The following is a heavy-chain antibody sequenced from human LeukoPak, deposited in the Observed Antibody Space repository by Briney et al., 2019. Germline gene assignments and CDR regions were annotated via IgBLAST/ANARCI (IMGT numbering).Heavy chain of an antibody. D-gene: IGHD1-7*01. CDR1: GFTFSSYS. V-gene: IGHV3-48*01. J-gene: IGHJ4*02. CDR3: ARSSRELGGYAPWELMPPFDY. Sequence: GGSLRLSCAASGFTFSSYSMNWVRQAPGKGLEWVSSISSSSTIYYADSVKGRFTISRDNAKNSLYLQMNSPRAEDTAVYYCARSSRELGGYAPWELMPPFDYWGQGTLVTVSS. CDR2: ISSSSTI.